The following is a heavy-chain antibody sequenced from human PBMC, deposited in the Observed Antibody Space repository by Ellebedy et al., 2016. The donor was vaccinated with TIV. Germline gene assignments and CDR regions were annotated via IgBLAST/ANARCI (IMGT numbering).Heavy chain of an antibody. CDR3: ARRGIPAAATFDF. CDR2: IYHSGTT. D-gene: IGHD6-13*01. V-gene: IGHV4-39*01. J-gene: IGHJ4*02. CDR1: GGSISSGTDY. Sequence: MPGGSLRLSCTVSGGSISSGTDYWGWIRQPPGKTLEWIGRIYHSGTTYYNPSLKSRVTISVDTAKNQFSLKLSSVTAADKAVYFCARRGIPAAATFDFWGQGTLVTVSS.